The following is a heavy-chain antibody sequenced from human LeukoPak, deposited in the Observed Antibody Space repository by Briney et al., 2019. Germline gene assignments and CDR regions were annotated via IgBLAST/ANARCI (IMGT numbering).Heavy chain of an antibody. D-gene: IGHD6-19*01. J-gene: IGHJ4*02. CDR2: IYYSGST. CDR1: GGSISSGGYY. V-gene: IGHV4-31*03. CDR3: ARAGLRYSSGLPAYFDY. Sequence: SETLSLTCTVSGGSISSGGYYWSWIRQHPGKGLEWIGYIYYSGSTYYNPSLKSRVTISVDTSKNQFSLKLSSVTAADTAVYCCARAGLRYSSGLPAYFDYWGQGTLVTVSS.